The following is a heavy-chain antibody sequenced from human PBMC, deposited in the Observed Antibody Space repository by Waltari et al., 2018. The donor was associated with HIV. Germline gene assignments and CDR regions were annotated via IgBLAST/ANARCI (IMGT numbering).Heavy chain of an antibody. CDR1: GGSISSGSYY. V-gene: IGHV4-61*02. CDR2: IYTSGST. CDR3: ARDSRSSGGEADY. D-gene: IGHD6-6*01. J-gene: IGHJ4*02. Sequence: QVQLQESGPGLVKPSQTLSLTCTVSGGSISSGSYYWSWIRQPAGKGLEWIGRIYTSGSTNYNPSLKSRVTISVDTSKNQFSLKLSSVTAADTAVYYCARDSRSSGGEADYWGQGTLVTVSS.